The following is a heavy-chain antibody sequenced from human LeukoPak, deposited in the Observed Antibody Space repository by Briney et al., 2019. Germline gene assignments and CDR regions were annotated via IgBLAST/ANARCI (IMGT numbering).Heavy chain of an antibody. Sequence: GESLKISCMGSGYSFTSYWIGWVRQMPGKGLEWMGIIYPGDSDTRYSPSFQGQVTISADESISTAYLQWSSLKASDTAMYYCARWAANQGQLWFDYWGQGTLVTVSS. D-gene: IGHD5-18*01. CDR2: IYPGDSDT. CDR1: GYSFTSYW. J-gene: IGHJ4*02. V-gene: IGHV5-51*01. CDR3: ARWAANQGQLWFDY.